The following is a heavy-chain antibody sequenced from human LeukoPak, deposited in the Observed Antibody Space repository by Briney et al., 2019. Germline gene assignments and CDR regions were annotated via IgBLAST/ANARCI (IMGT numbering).Heavy chain of an antibody. CDR2: IKSKTDGGTT. D-gene: IGHD3-22*01. J-gene: IGHJ4*02. CDR1: GFTFSNAW. CDR3: TKPDGIYYDSSGFDY. V-gene: IGHV3-15*01. Sequence: GGSLRLSCAASGFTFSNAWMSWLRQAPGKGLEWVGRIKSKTDGGTTDYAAPVKGRFTISRDDSKNTLYLQMNSLKTEDTAVYYCTKPDGIYYDSSGFDYWGQGTLVTVSP.